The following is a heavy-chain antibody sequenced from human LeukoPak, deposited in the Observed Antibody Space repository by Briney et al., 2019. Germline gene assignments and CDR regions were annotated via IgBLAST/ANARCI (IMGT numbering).Heavy chain of an antibody. CDR2: INHSGST. J-gene: IGHJ6*03. CDR3: ARGQGRSCSSTSCYCHYYYYMDV. Sequence: SETLSLTCAVYGGSFSGYYWSWIRQPPGKGLEWIGEINHSGSTNYNPSLKSRVTISVDTSKNQFSLKLSSVTAADTAVYYCARGQGRSCSSTSCYCHYYYYMDVWGKGTTVTVSS. V-gene: IGHV4-34*01. D-gene: IGHD2-2*01. CDR1: GGSFSGYY.